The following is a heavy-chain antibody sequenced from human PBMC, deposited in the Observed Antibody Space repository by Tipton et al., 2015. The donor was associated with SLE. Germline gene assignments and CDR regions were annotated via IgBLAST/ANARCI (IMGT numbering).Heavy chain of an antibody. Sequence: TLSLTCTVSGASISTDGVYWSWIRQHPGKGLEWIGNIYYSGTTYHNTSFKSQFTISVDTSNNQFSLKVNSVTAADTAVYYCARGVVGLVLIYFDHWGQGALVTVSS. J-gene: IGHJ4*01. D-gene: IGHD3/OR15-3a*01. CDR3: ARGVVGLVLIYFDH. V-gene: IGHV4-31*01. CDR1: GASISTDGVY. CDR2: IYYSGTT.